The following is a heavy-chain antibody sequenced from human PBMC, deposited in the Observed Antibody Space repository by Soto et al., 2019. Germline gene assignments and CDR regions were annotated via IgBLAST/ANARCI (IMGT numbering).Heavy chain of an antibody. CDR2: VSSSGRST. J-gene: IGHJ4*02. V-gene: IGHV3-23*01. Sequence: EVQLLESGGGLVQPGGSLRLSCAASGFTFGNYDMSWVRQAPGKGLEWVSGVSSSGRSTNYADSVKGRFTISRDNPKNTLYLQMSSLTAADTAVYYCARRDCGSGTNCEFGAPACAYWGQGNLVTVTS. D-gene: IGHD2-21*01. CDR1: GFTFGNYD. CDR3: ARRDCGSGTNCEFGAPACAY.